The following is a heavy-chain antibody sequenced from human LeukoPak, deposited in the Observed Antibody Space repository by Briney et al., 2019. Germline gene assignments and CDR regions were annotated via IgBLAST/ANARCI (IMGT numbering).Heavy chain of an antibody. J-gene: IGHJ4*02. CDR2: IYYSGTT. V-gene: IGHV4-39*01. CDR1: GGSISSSSFY. D-gene: IGHD1-26*01. CDR3: TRQSGYFGY. Sequence: SETLSLTCTVSGGSISSSSFYWGWIRQPPGEGLEWIGTIYYSGTTHYNPSLKSRVTISVDTSKNQFSLKLSSVTAADTAVYYCTRQSGYFGYWGQGTLVTVSS.